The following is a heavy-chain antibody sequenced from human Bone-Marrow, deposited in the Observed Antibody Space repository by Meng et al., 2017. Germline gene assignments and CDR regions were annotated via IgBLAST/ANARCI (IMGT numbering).Heavy chain of an antibody. V-gene: IGHV3-30*04. Sequence: GESLKISCAASGFTFSSYAMHGVRQAPGKGLEWVAVISYDGSNNYYADSVKGRFTISRDNSKNTLYLQMNRLRAEDTAVYYCARELSGALTHPPTYWGQGTLVTVSS. J-gene: IGHJ4*02. CDR2: ISYDGSNN. CDR1: GFTFSSYA. D-gene: IGHD1-26*01. CDR3: ARELSGALTHPPTY.